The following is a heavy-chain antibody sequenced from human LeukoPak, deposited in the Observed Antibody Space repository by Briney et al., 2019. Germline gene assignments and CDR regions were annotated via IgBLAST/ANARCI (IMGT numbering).Heavy chain of an antibody. J-gene: IGHJ4*02. CDR3: ARERATVTTELDC. CDR1: GSSISSSSYY. V-gene: IGHV4-61*02. CDR2: VFTSGST. Sequence: SETLSLTCTVSGSSISSSSYYWSWIRQPAGKGLEWIGRVFTSGSTNYNPSVKSRVTISIDKSKNEFYLNLNSVTATDTALYYCARERATVTTELDCWGQGILVTVSS. D-gene: IGHD4-17*01.